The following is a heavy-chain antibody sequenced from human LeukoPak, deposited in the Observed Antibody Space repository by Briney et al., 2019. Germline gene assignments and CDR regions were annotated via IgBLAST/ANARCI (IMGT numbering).Heavy chain of an antibody. CDR1: GFTFSSYW. V-gene: IGHV3-7*01. Sequence: PGGSLRLSCAASGFTFSSYWMSWVRQAPGKGLEWVANIKQDGSEKYYVDSVKGRFTISRDNAKNSLYLQTNSLRAEDTAVYYCAREGGIVVVPANFDYWGQGTLVTVSS. J-gene: IGHJ4*02. D-gene: IGHD2-2*01. CDR2: IKQDGSEK. CDR3: AREGGIVVVPANFDY.